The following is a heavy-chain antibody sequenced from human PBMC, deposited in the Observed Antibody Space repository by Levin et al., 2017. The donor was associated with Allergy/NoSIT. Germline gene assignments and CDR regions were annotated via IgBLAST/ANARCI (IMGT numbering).Heavy chain of an antibody. CDR3: AKDAIRGSDQPYYFDY. CDR2: IINSGVDT. CDR1: GFTFNNYA. D-gene: IGHD6-19*01. V-gene: IGHV3-23*01. J-gene: IGHJ4*02. Sequence: GESLKISCAASGFTFNNYAMSWVRQAPGKGLEWVSAIINSGVDTYYADSVKGRFTISRDNSKNTMYLQMNSLRAEDTAVYFCAKDAIRGSDQPYYFDYWGQGTLVTASS.